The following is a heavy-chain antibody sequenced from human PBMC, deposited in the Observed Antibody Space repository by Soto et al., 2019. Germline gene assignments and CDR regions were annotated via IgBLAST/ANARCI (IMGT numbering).Heavy chain of an antibody. CDR2: ISRDGGTK. J-gene: IGHJ4*02. CDR3: TVEVAPGY. V-gene: IGHV3-30*03. CDR1: GFTVSTYG. D-gene: IGHD1-26*01. Sequence: QVQLVESGGGVVQPGRSLRLSCAVSGFTVSTYGMHWVRQAPGKGLEWVAVISRDGGTKYYADSVKGRFTISIDNSRNTLFLEMNSLRCDDTVVYYSTVEVAPGYWGQGTLVTVSS.